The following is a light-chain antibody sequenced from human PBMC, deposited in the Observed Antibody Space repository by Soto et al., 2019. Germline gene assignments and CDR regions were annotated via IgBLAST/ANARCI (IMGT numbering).Light chain of an antibody. V-gene: IGKV3-11*01. J-gene: IGKJ4*01. CDR1: QTVTPY. Sequence: LTQSPLSLSVSLGAKATLSCRASQTVTPYLAWYQHKPGQAPRLLIYAASSRDAGIPARFSGSGSGTDFTLTISSLEPEDFAIYYCQQRTNSPLTFGGGTKVDIK. CDR2: AAS. CDR3: QQRTNSPLT.